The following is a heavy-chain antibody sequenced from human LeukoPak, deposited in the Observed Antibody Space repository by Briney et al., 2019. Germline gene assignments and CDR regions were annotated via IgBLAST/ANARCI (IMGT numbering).Heavy chain of an antibody. CDR2: IYYSGST. D-gene: IGHD6-13*01. CDR3: AREEYSSDWYGHDS. CDR1: GGSISSSSYY. V-gene: IGHV4-39*07. Sequence: SETLSLTCTVSGGSISSSSYYWGWIRQPPGKGLEWIGSIYYSGSTYYNPSLKSRVTISVDTSKNQFSLRLTSVTAADTAFYYCAREEYSSDWYGHDSWGQGTLVTVSS. J-gene: IGHJ4*02.